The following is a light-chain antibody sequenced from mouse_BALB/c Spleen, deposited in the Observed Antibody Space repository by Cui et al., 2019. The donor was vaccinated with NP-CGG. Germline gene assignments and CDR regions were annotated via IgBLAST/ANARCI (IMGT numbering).Light chain of an antibody. CDR2: GTN. CDR3: ALWYSNHWV. Sequence: QALMTHESALTTSPGETVPLTCRSSIGAVTTSNYANWVQEKPDHLFTGLIGGTNNRAPGVPARFSGSLIGDKAALTITGAQTDDEAIYFCALWYSNHWVFGGGTKLTVL. CDR1: IGAVTTSNY. J-gene: IGLJ1*01. V-gene: IGLV1*01.